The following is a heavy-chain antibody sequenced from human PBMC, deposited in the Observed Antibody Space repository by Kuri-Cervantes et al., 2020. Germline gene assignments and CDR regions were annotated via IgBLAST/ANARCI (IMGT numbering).Heavy chain of an antibody. D-gene: IGHD1-26*01. J-gene: IGHJ3*02. CDR3: ARELVPDAFDI. CDR1: GFSLSTSGVG. V-gene: IGHV2-5*02. Sequence: SGPTLVKPTQTLALTCTFSGFSLSTSGVGVGWIRQPPGKALEWLALIYWDDDKRYSPSLKSRLTITKDTSKNQVVLTMTNMDPVDTATYYCARELVPDAFDIWGQGTMVTVSS. CDR2: IYWDDDK.